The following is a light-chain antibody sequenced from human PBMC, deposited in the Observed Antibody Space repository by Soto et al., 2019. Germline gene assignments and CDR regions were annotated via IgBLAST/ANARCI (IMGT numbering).Light chain of an antibody. CDR3: QQYGSSPWT. CDR2: GAS. CDR1: QSVSSSY. V-gene: IGKV3-20*01. Sequence: EIILMKSPGALSLSTGERATLSCRASQSVSSSYLAWYQQKPGQAPRLLIYGASSRATGIPDRFSGSGSGTDFTLTISRLEPEDFAVYYCQQYGSSPWTFGQGTKVDI. J-gene: IGKJ1*01.